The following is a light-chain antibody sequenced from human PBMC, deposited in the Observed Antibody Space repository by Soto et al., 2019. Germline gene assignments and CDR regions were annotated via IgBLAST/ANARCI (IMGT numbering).Light chain of an antibody. J-gene: IGLJ1*01. CDR3: QVWDSSSDHHYV. CDR2: DDS. CDR1: NIESKS. Sequence: SYERTEPPSVSVAPGQTARSTCGGNNIESKSVHWYQQKPGQAPVLVVYDDSDRPSGIPERFSGSNSGNTATLTISRVEAGDEADYYCQVWDSSSDHHYVFGTGTKVTVL. V-gene: IGLV3-21*02.